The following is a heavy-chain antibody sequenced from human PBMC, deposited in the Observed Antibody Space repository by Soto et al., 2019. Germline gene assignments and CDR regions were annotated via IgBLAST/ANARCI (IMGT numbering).Heavy chain of an antibody. D-gene: IGHD2-21*02. CDR1: GGSISGGDYY. V-gene: IGHV4-61*08. CDR2: IYYTGST. Sequence: SETLSLTCTVSGGSISGGDYYWTWIRPPPGQGLEWIGYIYYTGSTVYNPSFKSRVTISVDTSKNQFSLKLNSVTAADTAVYYCARDLWGYCGTDCYPLDVWGQGTTVTVSS. CDR3: ARDLWGYCGTDCYPLDV. J-gene: IGHJ6*02.